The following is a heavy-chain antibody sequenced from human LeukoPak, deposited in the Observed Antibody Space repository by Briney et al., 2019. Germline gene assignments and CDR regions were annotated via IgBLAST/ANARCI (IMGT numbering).Heavy chain of an antibody. CDR3: AAGIWFRELWNWFDP. V-gene: IGHV1-58*01. CDR1: GFTFTSSA. CDR2: IVVGSGNT. D-gene: IGHD3-10*01. J-gene: IGHJ5*02. Sequence: SVKVSCKASGFTFTSSAVQWVRQARGQRLEWIGWIVVGSGNTSYAQKFQERVTITRDMSTSTAYMELSSLRSEDTAVYYCAAGIWFRELWNWFDPWGQGTLVTVSS.